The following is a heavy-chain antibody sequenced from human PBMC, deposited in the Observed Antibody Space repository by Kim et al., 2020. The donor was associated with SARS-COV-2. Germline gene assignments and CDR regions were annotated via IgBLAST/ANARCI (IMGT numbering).Heavy chain of an antibody. D-gene: IGHD3-16*01. CDR3: ARGEGPYDAFDI. V-gene: IGHV4-61*01. J-gene: IGHJ3*02. CDR1: GGSVSSGSYY. Sequence: SETLSLTCTVSGGSVSSGSYYWSWIRQPPGKGLEWIGYIYYSGSTNYNPSLKSRVTISVDTSKNQFSLKLSSVTAADTAVYYCARGEGPYDAFDIWGQGTMVTVSS. CDR2: IYYSGST.